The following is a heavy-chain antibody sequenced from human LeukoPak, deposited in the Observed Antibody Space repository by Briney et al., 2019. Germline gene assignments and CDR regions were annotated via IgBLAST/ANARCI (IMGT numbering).Heavy chain of an antibody. V-gene: IGHV3-66*01. J-gene: IGHJ4*02. Sequence: GGSLRLSCAASGFTVSNNYMNWVRQAPGKGLEWVSVIYSSGSTYYVDSVKGRFTISRDNSKNTLYLQMNSPRAEDTAVYYCARDQNEGYGDYFYYFDYWGQGTLVTVSS. D-gene: IGHD4-17*01. CDR3: ARDQNEGYGDYFYYFDY. CDR2: IYSSGST. CDR1: GFTVSNNY.